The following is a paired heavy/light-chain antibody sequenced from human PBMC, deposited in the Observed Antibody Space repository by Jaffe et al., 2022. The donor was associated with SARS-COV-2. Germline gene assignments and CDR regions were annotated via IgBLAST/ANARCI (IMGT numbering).Light chain of an antibody. J-gene: IGLJ2*01. V-gene: IGLV5-37*01. CDR3: MIWPSNADVV. CDR2: YYSDSDK. Sequence: QPVLTQPPSSSASPGESARLTCTLPSDIDVGDYNIYWYQQKTGSPPRYLLYYYSDSDKGQGSGVPSRFSGSKDASANTGILLISGLQSEDEADYYCMIWPSNADVVFGGGTKLTVL. CDR1: SDIDVGDYN.
Heavy chain of an antibody. CDR2: IGAHNANT. CDR3: ARCPGAYDVLAFEGDPEEPAFDF. D-gene: IGHD3-9*01. Sequence: QVQLVQSGAEVKKPGASVKVSCKASGYTFTNYGFSWVRQAPGQGLEWMGWIGAHNANTKYAQTLQGRVTLTTDTSTSTAYLELRSLRSDDTAVYYCARCPGAYDVLAFEGDPEEPAFDFWGQGTLVTVSS. J-gene: IGHJ4*02. CDR1: GYTFTNYG. V-gene: IGHV1-18*01.